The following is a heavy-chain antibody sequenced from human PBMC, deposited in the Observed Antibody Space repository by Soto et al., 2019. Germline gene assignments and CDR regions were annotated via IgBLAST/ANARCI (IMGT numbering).Heavy chain of an antibody. D-gene: IGHD4-17*01. CDR2: INYSGTT. CDR1: GDSMSSGGYF. J-gene: IGHJ5*02. Sequence: QVQLQESGPGLVEPSQTLSLTCTVSGDSMSSGGYFWSWIRQHPGKGLEWIGYINYSGTTYYNPSLKSRVAISVDTSKNQFSLKLTSVTAADTAVYYCARYRGDYLNWFDPWGQGTLVTVSS. CDR3: ARYRGDYLNWFDP. V-gene: IGHV4-31*03.